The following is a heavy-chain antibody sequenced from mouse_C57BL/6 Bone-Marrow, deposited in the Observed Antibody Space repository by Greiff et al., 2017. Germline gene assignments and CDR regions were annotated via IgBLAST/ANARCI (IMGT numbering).Heavy chain of an antibody. CDR2: IDPSDSYT. CDR1: GYTFTSYW. CDR3: ARAPLAGAY. Sequence: VKLQQPGAELVMPGASVKLSCKASGYTFTSYWMHWVKQRPGQGLEWIGEIDPSDSYTNYNQKFKGKSTLTVDKSSSTAYMQLSSLTSEDSAVYYCARAPLAGAYWGQGTLVTVSA. V-gene: IGHV1-69*01. J-gene: IGHJ3*01.